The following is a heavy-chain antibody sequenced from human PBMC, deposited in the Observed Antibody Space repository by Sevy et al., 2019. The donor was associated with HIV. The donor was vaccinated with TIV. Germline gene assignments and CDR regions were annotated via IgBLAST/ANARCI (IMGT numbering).Heavy chain of an antibody. V-gene: IGHV3-33*08. D-gene: IGHD1-1*01. CDR3: ASEHNWDDAFDI. CDR1: GFTFNMYG. CDR2: IWYDGSIK. Sequence: GGSLRLSCAASGFTFNMYGMHWVRQAPGKGLEWVGQIWYDGSIKKYADSVKGRFTISRDNSKSTLYLQMNSLRGEGTAVYFCASEHNWDDAFDIWGQGTMVTVSS. J-gene: IGHJ3*02.